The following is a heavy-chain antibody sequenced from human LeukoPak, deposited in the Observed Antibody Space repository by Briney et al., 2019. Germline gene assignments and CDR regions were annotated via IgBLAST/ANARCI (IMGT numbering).Heavy chain of an antibody. Sequence: SETLSLTCTVSGGSISCFYWSWIRQPPGKGLEWIGYIYYSGSTNYNPSLKSRVTISVDTSRNQFSLKLSSVTAADTAVYYCARVSDSGSHFDYWGQGTLVTVSS. J-gene: IGHJ4*02. CDR1: GGSISCFY. CDR2: IYYSGST. CDR3: ARVSDSGSHFDY. D-gene: IGHD3-10*01. V-gene: IGHV4-59*01.